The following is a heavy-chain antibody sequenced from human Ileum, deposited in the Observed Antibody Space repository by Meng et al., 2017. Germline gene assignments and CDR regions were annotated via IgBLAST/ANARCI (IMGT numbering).Heavy chain of an antibody. CDR2: TYYRSKWYS. V-gene: IGHV6-1*01. J-gene: IGHJ4*02. CDR1: GGSVSSNIAA. CDR3: ASGSGSLDY. Sequence: QVQPQQAGPGLVKPSQPLSLPCAVSGGSVSSNIAAWNWIRQSPLRGLEWLGRTYYRSKWYSEYAVSVKSRISITPDTSKNQFSLQMNSVTPEDTAVYYCASGSGSLDYWGPGTLVTVSS. D-gene: IGHD3-3*01.